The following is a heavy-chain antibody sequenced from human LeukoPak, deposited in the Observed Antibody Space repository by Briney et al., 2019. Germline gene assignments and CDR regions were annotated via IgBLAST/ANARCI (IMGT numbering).Heavy chain of an antibody. J-gene: IGHJ3*02. Sequence: SETLSLTCTVSGGSMRGYYWVWIRQPPGRGLEWIGYIYYSGSTDYNPSLKSRVTISVETSKNQFSLKMSSVTAADTAVYYCARAPNGFGAFDIWGPGTMVTVSS. D-gene: IGHD2-8*01. V-gene: IGHV4-59*01. CDR1: GGSMRGYY. CDR3: ARAPNGFGAFDI. CDR2: IYYSGST.